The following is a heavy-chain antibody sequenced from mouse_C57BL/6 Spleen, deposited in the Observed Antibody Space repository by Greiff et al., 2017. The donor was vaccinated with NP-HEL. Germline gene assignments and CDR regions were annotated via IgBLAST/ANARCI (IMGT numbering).Heavy chain of an antibody. CDR1: GYAFSSSW. D-gene: IGHD1-1*01. Sequence: QVQLQQSGPELVKPGASVKISCKASGYAFSSSWMNWVKQRPGKGLEWIGRIYPGDGDTNYNGKFKGKATLTADKSSSTAYMQLSSLTSEDSAVYFCARPNYYGSSQPYWYFDVWGTGTTVTVSS. CDR3: ARPNYYGSSQPYWYFDV. V-gene: IGHV1-82*01. J-gene: IGHJ1*03. CDR2: IYPGDGDT.